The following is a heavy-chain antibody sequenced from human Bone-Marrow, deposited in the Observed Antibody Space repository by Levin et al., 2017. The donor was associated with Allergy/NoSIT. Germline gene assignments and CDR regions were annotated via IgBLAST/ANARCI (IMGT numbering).Heavy chain of an antibody. CDR3: ASDSSGYPPYYYGMDV. V-gene: IGHV4-4*02. CDR2: IYHSGST. D-gene: IGHD3-22*01. J-gene: IGHJ6*02. CDR1: GGSISSSNW. Sequence: SETLSLTCAVSGGSISSSNWWSWVRQPPGKGLEWIGEIYHSGSTNYNPSLKSRVTISVDKSKNQFSLKLSSVTAADTAVYYCASDSSGYPPYYYGMDVWGQGTTVTVSS.